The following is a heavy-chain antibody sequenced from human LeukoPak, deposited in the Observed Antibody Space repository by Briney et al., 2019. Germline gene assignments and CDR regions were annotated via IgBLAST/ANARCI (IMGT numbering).Heavy chain of an antibody. J-gene: IGHJ6*04. CDR1: GFNVSSHY. CDR2: IFSGGTT. V-gene: IGHV3-53*01. D-gene: IGHD3-10*01. Sequence: GGSLRLSCAASGFNVSSHYMSWVRQAPGKGLECFSVIFSGGTTYSTDSVKGRFTISRDNSNNTVYLQIKSLKVEDTAVYYCARRRPIWLGGEDYGLDVWGKGTTVTVSS. CDR3: ARRRPIWLGGEDYGLDV.